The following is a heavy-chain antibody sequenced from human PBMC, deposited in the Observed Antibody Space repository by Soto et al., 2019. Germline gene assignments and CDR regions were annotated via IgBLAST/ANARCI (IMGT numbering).Heavy chain of an antibody. D-gene: IGHD3-10*01. CDR2: IIPIFGTA. CDR1: GGTFSSYA. J-gene: IGHJ6*02. Sequence: QVQLVQSGAEVKKPGSSVKVSCKASGGTFSSYAISWVRQAPGQGLEWMGGIIPIFGTANYAQKFQGRVKITADESTSTAYMGLSSLRSEDTAVYYCARNLYYHSGGTYYYYGMDVWGQGTTVTVSS. V-gene: IGHV1-69*01. CDR3: ARNLYYHSGGTYYYYGMDV.